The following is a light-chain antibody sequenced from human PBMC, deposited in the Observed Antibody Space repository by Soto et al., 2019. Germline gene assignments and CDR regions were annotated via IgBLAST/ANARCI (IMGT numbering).Light chain of an antibody. Sequence: IQMTQSPSTLSASVGDRVTITCRASQSISSWLAWYQQKAEKAPKLLIYTASNLETGVPSRFSGSGSGTEFTLTISSLQPDDFATYYCQQYNSYPWTFGQGTKVDIK. CDR1: QSISSW. CDR2: TAS. CDR3: QQYNSYPWT. V-gene: IGKV1-5*03. J-gene: IGKJ1*01.